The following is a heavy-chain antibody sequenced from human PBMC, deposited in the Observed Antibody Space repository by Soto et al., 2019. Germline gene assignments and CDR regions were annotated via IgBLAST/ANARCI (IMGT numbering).Heavy chain of an antibody. V-gene: IGHV1-3*05. J-gene: IGHJ6*02. Sequence: QVQLVQSGAEEKKPGASVKVSCKASGYTFTSYAIHWVRQAPGQRLEWMGWINAGNGNTKYSQKFQGRVTITRDTSXSTAYMDLSSLSSEDTAVYYCASRRIQLEPYGMDVWGQGTTVTVSS. CDR2: INAGNGNT. D-gene: IGHD1-1*01. CDR1: GYTFTSYA. CDR3: ASRRIQLEPYGMDV.